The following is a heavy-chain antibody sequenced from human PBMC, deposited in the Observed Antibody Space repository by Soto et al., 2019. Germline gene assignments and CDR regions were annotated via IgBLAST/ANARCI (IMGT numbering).Heavy chain of an antibody. CDR2: IHYSGST. CDR3: ARGGVAARKGRWFDP. D-gene: IGHD6-25*01. CDR1: GGSISSYY. Sequence: KPSETLSLTCTVSGGSISSYYWGWIRQSPVKGLEWIGYIHYSGSTNYNPSLRSRVTISVDTPKNQFSLKVNSMTAADTAIYYCARGGVAARKGRWFDPWGQGTLVTVSS. V-gene: IGHV4-59*01. J-gene: IGHJ5*02.